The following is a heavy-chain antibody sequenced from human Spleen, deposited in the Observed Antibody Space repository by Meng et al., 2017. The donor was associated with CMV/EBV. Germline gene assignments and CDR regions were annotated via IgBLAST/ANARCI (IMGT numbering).Heavy chain of an antibody. CDR3: ARAYACCADY. CDR2: IRHNQGDT. D-gene: IGHD2-2*01. V-gene: IGHV1-2*02. J-gene: IGHJ4*02. CDR1: GHYCREQG. Sequence: NVFCKTSGHYCREQGMQWVRQANGRGRERMRWIRHNQGDTNYAKDYQGRITVTSDATANTVYMELSRLSSNDTAIDYCARAYACCADYWGQGTLVTVSS.